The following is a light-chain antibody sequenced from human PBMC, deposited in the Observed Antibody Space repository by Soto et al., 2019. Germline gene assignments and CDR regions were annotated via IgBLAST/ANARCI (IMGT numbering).Light chain of an antibody. CDR1: SSDVGGYNY. J-gene: IGLJ3*02. V-gene: IGLV2-14*01. CDR2: EVS. CDR3: TSYTTSSTHWV. Sequence: QSALTQPASVSGSPGQSITISCTGTSSDVGGYNYVSWYQQHPGKAPKLMIYEVSNRPSGVSNRFSGSKSGNTASLTISGLQAEDAADYYCTSYTTSSTHWVFGGGTKVTVL.